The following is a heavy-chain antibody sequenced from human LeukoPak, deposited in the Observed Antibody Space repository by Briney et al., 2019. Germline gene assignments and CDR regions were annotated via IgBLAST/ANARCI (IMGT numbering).Heavy chain of an antibody. CDR3: AKDGYNYSDY. Sequence: GGSLRLSCAASGLTFSNYGMHWVRQAPGKGLEWVAFIRYDGSNKDYADSVKGRLTISRDNSKNTLYLQMNSLRAEDTAVYYCAKDGYNYSDYWGQGTLVTVSS. J-gene: IGHJ4*02. V-gene: IGHV3-30*02. CDR2: IRYDGSNK. D-gene: IGHD5-24*01. CDR1: GLTFSNYG.